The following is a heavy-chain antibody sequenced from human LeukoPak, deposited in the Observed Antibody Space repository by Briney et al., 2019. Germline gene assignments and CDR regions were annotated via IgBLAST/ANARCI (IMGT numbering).Heavy chain of an antibody. D-gene: IGHD3-10*01. J-gene: IGHJ5*02. V-gene: IGHV1-46*01. Sequence: GASVKVSCKASGYTFTNYYMQWVRQAPGQGLEWIGIINPSPGSTTYAQKFQGGVTMTRDTSTSTVYMELSSLRSEDTAVYYCARGGLLQKYNCFDPWGQGTLVTVSS. CDR2: INPSPGST. CDR1: GYTFTNYY. CDR3: ARGGLLQKYNCFDP.